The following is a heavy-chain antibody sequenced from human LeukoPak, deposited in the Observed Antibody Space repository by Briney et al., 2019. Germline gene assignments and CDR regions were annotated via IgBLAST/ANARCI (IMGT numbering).Heavy chain of an antibody. D-gene: IGHD3-22*01. CDR2: INPNSGGT. Sequence: GASVKVSCKASGYTFTGYYMHWVRQAPGQGLEWVGWINPNSGGTNYAQKFQGRVTMTRDTSISTAYMELSRLRSDDTAVYYCAREEGGSLIVVVIPPPGPFDPWGQGTLVTVSS. V-gene: IGHV1-2*02. CDR1: GYTFTGYY. J-gene: IGHJ5*02. CDR3: AREEGGSLIVVVIPPPGPFDP.